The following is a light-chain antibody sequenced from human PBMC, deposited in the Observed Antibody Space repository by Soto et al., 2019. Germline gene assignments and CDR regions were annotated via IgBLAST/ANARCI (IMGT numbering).Light chain of an antibody. V-gene: IGLV1-51*01. J-gene: IGLJ2*01. CDR2: DNN. CDR3: GTWDSGLSAVV. CDR1: SANIGTNY. Sequence: QSVLTQPPSVSAAPGQTVTISCSGSSANIGTNYVSWYQQPPGTAPKLIIYDNNKRPSGIPDRFSGSKSDTSATLCITGLQTGDEAHSYCGTWDSGLSAVVFGGGTKLTVL.